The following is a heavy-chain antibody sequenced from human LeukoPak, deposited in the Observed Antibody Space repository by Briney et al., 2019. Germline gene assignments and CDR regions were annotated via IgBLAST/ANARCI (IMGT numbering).Heavy chain of an antibody. J-gene: IGHJ4*02. CDR2: TSGSGVST. CDR1: GFTFSSYA. D-gene: IGHD3-9*01. V-gene: IGHV3-23*01. CDR3: AKLTYYDILTGFYSSYYFDS. Sequence: GSLRLSCAASGFTFSSYAMTWVRQAPGKGLEWVSATSGSGVSTYYADSVKGRFTISRDNSKNTLYLQMNSLRAEDTAVYYCAKLTYYDILTGFYSSYYFDSWGQGTLLTVSS.